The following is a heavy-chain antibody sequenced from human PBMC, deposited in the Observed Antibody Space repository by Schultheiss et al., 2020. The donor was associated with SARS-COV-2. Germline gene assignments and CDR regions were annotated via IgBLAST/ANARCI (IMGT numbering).Heavy chain of an antibody. CDR2: ISGSGGST. V-gene: IGHV3-23*01. D-gene: IGHD6-6*01. CDR1: GFTFSSYA. J-gene: IGHJ3*02. Sequence: GESLKISCAASGFTFSSYAMSWVRQAPGKGLEWVSAISGSGGSTYYADSVKGRFTISRDNSKNTLYLQMNSLRAEDTAVYYCAKVPLYSSSLYAFDIWGQGTMVTVSS. CDR3: AKVPLYSSSLYAFDI.